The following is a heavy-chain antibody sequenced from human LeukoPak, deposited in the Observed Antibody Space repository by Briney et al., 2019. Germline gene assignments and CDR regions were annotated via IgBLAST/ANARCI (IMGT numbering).Heavy chain of an antibody. J-gene: IGHJ4*02. CDR2: ISSNSSTM. CDR1: GFTFSRYS. CDR3: ARDPGHSSVGESKHNDY. Sequence: GGSLRLSCAASGFTFSRYSMNWVRQAPGKGLEWVSYISSNSSTMYYADSVKGRFTISRDNAKNSLYLQMNSLRDEDTAVYFCARDPGHSSVGESKHNDYWGQGTLVTVSS. V-gene: IGHV3-48*02. D-gene: IGHD3-10*01.